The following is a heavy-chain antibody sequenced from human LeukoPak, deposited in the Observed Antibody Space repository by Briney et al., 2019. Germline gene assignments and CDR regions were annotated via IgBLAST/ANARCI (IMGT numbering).Heavy chain of an antibody. CDR1: GYTFSSYG. D-gene: IGHD4-23*01. V-gene: IGHV1-18*01. J-gene: IGHJ6*03. CDR3: AREGITAVTPYYYYYYMDV. CDR2: ISGYNDNT. Sequence: ASVKVSCKASGYTFSSYGISWVRQAPGQGLEWMGWISGYNDNTKYYAQKLQGRVTMTTDTSTSTAYMELRSLRSDDTAVYYCAREGITAVTPYYYYYYMDVWGKGTTVTVSS.